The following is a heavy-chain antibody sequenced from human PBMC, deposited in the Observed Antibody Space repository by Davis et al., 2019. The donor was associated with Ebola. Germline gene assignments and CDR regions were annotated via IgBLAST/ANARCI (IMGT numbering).Heavy chain of an antibody. D-gene: IGHD3-16*02. CDR2: ISSSGSTI. CDR1: GFTFSTFA. V-gene: IGHV3-48*03. CDR3: ARGDRDDYVWGSYRRYFDY. Sequence: PGGSLRLSCAASGFTFSTFAMNWVRQAPGKGLEWISYISSSGSTIYYADSVKGRFTISRDNAKNSLYLQMNSLRAEDTAVYYCARGDRDDYVWGSYRRYFDYWGQGTLVTVSS. J-gene: IGHJ4*02.